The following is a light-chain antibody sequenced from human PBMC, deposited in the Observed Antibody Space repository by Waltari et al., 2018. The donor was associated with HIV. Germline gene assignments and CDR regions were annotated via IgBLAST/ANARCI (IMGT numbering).Light chain of an antibody. V-gene: IGKV1-12*01. CDR2: AAS. Sequence: DIQMTQSPSYVSASVGARVTITCRASQDISSWLAWYQQKPGKAPKLLISAASSLQSGVPSRFSGSGFGTDFTLTIHNLQPEDFATYHCHQANSFPVTFGGGTKVEIK. J-gene: IGKJ4*01. CDR3: HQANSFPVT. CDR1: QDISSW.